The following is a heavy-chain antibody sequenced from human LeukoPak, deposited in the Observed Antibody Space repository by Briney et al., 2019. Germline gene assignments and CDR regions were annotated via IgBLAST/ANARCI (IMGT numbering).Heavy chain of an antibody. V-gene: IGHV1-46*01. CDR3: AREHGSGRGYYYGMDV. CDR2: INPSGGST. CDR1: GYTFTSYY. Sequence: ASVKVSCKASGYTFTSYYMHWVRQAPGQGLEWMGIINPSGGSTSYAQKFQGRVTMTRDTSTSTVYMELSSLRSEDTAVYYCAREHGSGRGYYYGMDVWGQGTTVTVS. J-gene: IGHJ6*02. D-gene: IGHD3-10*01.